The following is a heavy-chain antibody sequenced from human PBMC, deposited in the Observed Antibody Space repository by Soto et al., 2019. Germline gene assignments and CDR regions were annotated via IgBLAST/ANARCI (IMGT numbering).Heavy chain of an antibody. J-gene: IGHJ5*02. Sequence: EVQLVESGGGLVKPGGSLRLSCAASGSTFSHAWMSWVRQVPGRGLEWVARVKSKAAGGTTDYAAPVKGRFTNSRDDSKNTLYLQMNSLKTDDTAVYYCTTLGFDPWGQGTLVTVSS. CDR2: VKSKAAGGTT. CDR1: GSTFSHAW. CDR3: TTLGFDP. V-gene: IGHV3-15*01.